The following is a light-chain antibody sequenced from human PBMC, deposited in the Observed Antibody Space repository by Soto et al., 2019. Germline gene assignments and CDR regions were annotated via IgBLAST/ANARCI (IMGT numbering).Light chain of an antibody. CDR1: QSLVTW. J-gene: IGKJ1*01. CDR3: QQYNSYPWT. CDR2: KAS. Sequence: DIQMTQSPSTQSAAVGDRVTITCRASQSLVTWLAWYQQKPGKAPKLLIYKASTLESGVPSRFSGSGFETEFTLTISSLQPDDFATYYCQQYNSYPWTFGQGTKVEIK. V-gene: IGKV1-5*03.